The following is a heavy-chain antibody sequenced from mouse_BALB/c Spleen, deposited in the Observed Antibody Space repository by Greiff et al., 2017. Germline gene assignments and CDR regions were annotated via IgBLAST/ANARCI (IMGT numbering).Heavy chain of an antibody. J-gene: IGHJ2*01. Sequence: DVMLVESGGGLVQPGGSRKLSCAASGFTFSSFGMHWVRQAPEKGLEWVAYISSGSSTIYYADTVKGRFTISRDNPKNTLFLQMTSLRSEDTAMYYCARHGGTAYFDYWGQGTTLTVSS. CDR1: GFTFSSFG. CDR3: ARHGGTAYFDY. D-gene: IGHD1-2*01. V-gene: IGHV5-17*02. CDR2: ISSGSSTI.